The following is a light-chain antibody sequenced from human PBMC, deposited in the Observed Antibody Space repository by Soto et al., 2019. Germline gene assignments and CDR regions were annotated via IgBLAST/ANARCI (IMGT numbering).Light chain of an antibody. CDR3: FSFTTDWTHV. V-gene: IGLV2-14*01. J-gene: IGLJ1*01. CDR2: EIS. Sequence: QSVLTHLASVSGSPGHSITISFTQSSSDIGAYNYDSWFQQYPGNAPTLIISEISNRPSGVSNRFSGSKSGTAASLTISWLQTEDEADYFCFSFTTDWTHVFGTGTKV. CDR1: SSDIGAYNY.